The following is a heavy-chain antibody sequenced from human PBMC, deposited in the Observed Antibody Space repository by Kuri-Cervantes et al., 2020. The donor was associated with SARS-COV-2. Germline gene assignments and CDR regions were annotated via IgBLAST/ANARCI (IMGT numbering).Heavy chain of an antibody. D-gene: IGHD6-6*01. J-gene: IGHJ4*02. CDR3: ARQGGYSSSSLDY. Sequence: GSLRLSCTVSGYSIGSGYYWGWIRRPPGKGLEWIGSIYHSGSTYYNPSLKSRVTISVDTSKNQFSLKLSSVTAADTAVYYCARQGGYSSSSLDYWGQGTLVTVSS. V-gene: IGHV4-38-2*02. CDR2: IYHSGST. CDR1: GYSIGSGYY.